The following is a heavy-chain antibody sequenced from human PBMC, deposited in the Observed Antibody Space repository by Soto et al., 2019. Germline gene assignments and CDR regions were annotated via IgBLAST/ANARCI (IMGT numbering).Heavy chain of an antibody. D-gene: IGHD5-12*01. CDR3: ARDSLEGRDGYNHFDY. CDR2: IIAIFGTA. J-gene: IGHJ4*02. CDR1: GGTFSIYA. Sequence: SVKVSCKASGGTFSIYAISCVQQPPLQGLDWMGGIIAIFGTANYAQKFQGRVTITADESTSTAYMELSSLRSEDTAVYYCARDSLEGRDGYNHFDYWGQGTLVTVSS. V-gene: IGHV1-69*13.